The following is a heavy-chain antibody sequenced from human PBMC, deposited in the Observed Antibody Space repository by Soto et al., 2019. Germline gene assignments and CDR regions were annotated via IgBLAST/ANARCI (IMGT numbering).Heavy chain of an antibody. Sequence: EVQLLESGGGLVQPGVSLRLSCAASGFTFRIYAMNWVRQAPGKGLECVAGIIGAGAPYYADPVKGRFTISRDNSKNMLYLQMNSLRDEDTALYFCAKDVTPDSRWDIDYWGQGTLVTVSS. V-gene: IGHV3-23*01. D-gene: IGHD1-26*01. CDR3: AKDVTPDSRWDIDY. CDR1: GFTFRIYA. J-gene: IGHJ4*02. CDR2: IIGAGAP.